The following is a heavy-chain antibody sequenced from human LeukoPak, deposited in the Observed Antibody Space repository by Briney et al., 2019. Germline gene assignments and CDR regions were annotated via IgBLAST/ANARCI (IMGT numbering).Heavy chain of an antibody. Sequence: PGGSLRLSCVASGFTFSRYAMNWVRQTPGKGLEWVSLIGTNEQRAHYADSVKGRFTISRDNSKNTLFLQMNSLRAEDTAVYYCAKDLDSTDLYDNADWGQGTLVTVSS. V-gene: IGHV3-23*01. CDR2: IGTNEQRA. CDR3: AKDLDSTDLYDNAD. J-gene: IGHJ1*01. CDR1: GFTFSRYA. D-gene: IGHD6-19*01.